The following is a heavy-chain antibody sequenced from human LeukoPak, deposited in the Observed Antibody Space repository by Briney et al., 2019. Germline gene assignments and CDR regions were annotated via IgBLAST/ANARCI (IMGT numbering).Heavy chain of an antibody. CDR2: IRSKAYGVTT. CDR1: GFTFSNAW. J-gene: IGHJ4*02. D-gene: IGHD3-10*01. CDR3: TGSFGELSFFAY. V-gene: IGHV3-49*04. Sequence: GGSLRLSCAASGFTFSNAWMSWVRQAPGKGLEWVGFIRSKAYGVTTEYAASVKGIFTISRDDSKSIAYLQVNSLKTEDTAVYYCTGSFGELSFFAYWGQGTLVTVSS.